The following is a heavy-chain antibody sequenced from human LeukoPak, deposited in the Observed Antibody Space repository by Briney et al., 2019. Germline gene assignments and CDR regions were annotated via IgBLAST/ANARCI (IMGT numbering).Heavy chain of an antibody. CDR1: GGSISTYY. CDR3: ATYHFRGDTSHYFDY. V-gene: IGHV4-59*01. D-gene: IGHD3-10*02. Sequence: SSETLSLTCSVSGGSISTYYWSWIRQPPGKGLEWIGYMYYSGSTNYNPSLKSRVAISIGTSKNQFSLKLISVTAADTAVYYCATYHFRGDTSHYFDYWGQGTLVTVSS. CDR2: MYYSGST. J-gene: IGHJ4*02.